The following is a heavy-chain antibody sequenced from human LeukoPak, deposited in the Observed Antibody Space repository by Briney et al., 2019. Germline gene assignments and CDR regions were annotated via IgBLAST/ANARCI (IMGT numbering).Heavy chain of an antibody. CDR2: IYHSGST. J-gene: IGHJ4*02. V-gene: IGHV4-30-2*01. Sequence: SETLSLTCTVSGGSISSGGYYWSWIRQPPGKGLEWIGYIYHSGSTYYNPSLKSRVTISVDRSKNQFSLKLSSVTAADTVVYYCARYEYYYGSGSSMAGYWGQGTLVTVSS. CDR1: GGSISSGGYY. D-gene: IGHD3-10*01. CDR3: ARYEYYYGSGSSMAGY.